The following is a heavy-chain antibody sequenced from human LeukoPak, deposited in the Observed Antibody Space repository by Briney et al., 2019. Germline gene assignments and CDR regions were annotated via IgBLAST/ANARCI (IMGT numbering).Heavy chain of an antibody. CDR3: ARYSSGSCYDY. D-gene: IGHD6-13*01. J-gene: IGHJ4*02. CDR1: GLTFTTYA. Sequence: GGSLRLSCAASGLTFTTYAMHWVRQAPGRGLEYVSAISTDGGGTYYANSVKGRFTISRDNSKNTPYLQMGSLRVEDMAVYYCARYSSGSCYDYWGQGTLVTVSS. V-gene: IGHV3-64*01. CDR2: ISTDGGGT.